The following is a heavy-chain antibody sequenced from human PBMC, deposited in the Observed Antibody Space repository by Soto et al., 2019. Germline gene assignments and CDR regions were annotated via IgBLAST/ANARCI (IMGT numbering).Heavy chain of an antibody. J-gene: IGHJ5*02. CDR3: ARHTRNQFDP. V-gene: IGHV4-39*01. CDR1: GDSMTSSSYY. CDR2: IYYSERTSYNSGST. Sequence: QLQLQESGPRLVKPSETLSLTCTVSGDSMTSSSYYWGWIRQPPGKGLEWIGSIYYSERTSYNSGSTYYSPSLKSRVTISGDTSKSQFSLKLSSVTAADTAVYYCARHTRNQFDPWGQGTLVTVSS.